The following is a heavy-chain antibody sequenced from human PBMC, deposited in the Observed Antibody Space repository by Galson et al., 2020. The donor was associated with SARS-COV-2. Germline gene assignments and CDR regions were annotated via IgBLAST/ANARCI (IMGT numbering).Heavy chain of an antibody. CDR2: ISISSRST. J-gene: IGHJ6*02. Sequence: NSGGSLRLTCAASGFPFSTYTKNWFRLAPGKGLEWVSSISISSRSTHYVDSVKGRFSISRDNPRNSLYLQMNSLRAEDTAVYYCARDEGIRGYNYGRLYYGMDVWGQGTTVTVSS. CDR3: ARDEGIRGYNYGRLYYGMDV. CDR1: GFPFSTYT. V-gene: IGHV3-21*01. D-gene: IGHD5-18*01.